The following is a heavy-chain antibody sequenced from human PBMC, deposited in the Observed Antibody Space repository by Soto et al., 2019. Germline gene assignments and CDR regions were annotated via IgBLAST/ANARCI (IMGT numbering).Heavy chain of an antibody. V-gene: IGHV3-23*01. D-gene: IGHD3-3*01. CDR3: ARDSIFGVGITYFDY. CDR2: ISGSGGST. CDR1: GFTFSSYA. J-gene: IGHJ4*02. Sequence: GGSLRLSCAASGFTFSSYAMSWVRQAPGKGLEWVSGISGSGGSTYYADSVKGRFTISRDNSKNTLFLQMNSLRAEDTAVYYCARDSIFGVGITYFDYWGQGALVTVSS.